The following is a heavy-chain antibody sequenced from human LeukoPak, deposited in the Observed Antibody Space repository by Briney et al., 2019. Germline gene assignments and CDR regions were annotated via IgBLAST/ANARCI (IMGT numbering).Heavy chain of an antibody. CDR3: ATIPDRGDYFDY. Sequence: GASVKVSCKASGYTFTSYAMHWVRQAPGQRLEWMGWMNPNSGNTGYAQKFQGRVTMTRNTSISTAYMELSSLRSEDTAVYYCATIPDRGDYFDYWGQGTLVTVSS. CDR1: GYTFTSYA. CDR2: MNPNSGNT. V-gene: IGHV1-8*02. D-gene: IGHD1-26*01. J-gene: IGHJ4*02.